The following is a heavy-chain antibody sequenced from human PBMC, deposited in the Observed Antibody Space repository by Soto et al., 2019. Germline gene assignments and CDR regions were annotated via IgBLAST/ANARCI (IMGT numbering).Heavy chain of an antibody. CDR3: ATVLLYSNYVSGYWFDP. V-gene: IGHV1-24*01. Sequence: ASVKVSCKVSGYTLTELSMHWVRQAPGKGLEWMGGFDPEDGETIYAQKFQGRVTMTEDTSTDTAYMELSSLRSEDTAVYYCATVLLYSNYVSGYWFDPWGQGTLVTVSS. CDR2: FDPEDGET. D-gene: IGHD4-4*01. CDR1: GYTLTELS. J-gene: IGHJ5*02.